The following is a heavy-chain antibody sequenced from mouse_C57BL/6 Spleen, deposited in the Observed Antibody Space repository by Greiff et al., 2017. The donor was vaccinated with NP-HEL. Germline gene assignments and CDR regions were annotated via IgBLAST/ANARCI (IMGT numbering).Heavy chain of an antibody. Sequence: QVQLQQSGAELARPGASVKLSCKASGYTFTSSGISWVKQRTGPGLEWIGEIYPRSGNTYYNEKFKGKATLTADKSSSTAYMELRSLTSEDSAVYFCARHYGSNPLYYYAMDYWGQGTSVTVSS. CDR1: GYTFTSSG. V-gene: IGHV1-81*01. D-gene: IGHD1-1*01. CDR3: ARHYGSNPLYYYAMDY. CDR2: IYPRSGNT. J-gene: IGHJ4*01.